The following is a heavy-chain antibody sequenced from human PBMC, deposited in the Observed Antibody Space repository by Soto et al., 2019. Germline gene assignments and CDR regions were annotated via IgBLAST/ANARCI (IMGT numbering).Heavy chain of an antibody. D-gene: IGHD3-16*02. CDR2: IYYSGST. CDR1: GGSISSYY. Sequence: SETLSLTCTVSGGSISSYYWSWIRQPPGRGLEWIGYIYYSGSTNYNPSLKSRVTISVDTSKNQFSLKLSSVTAADTAVYYCARQNYDYVWGSYRYTVPRPFDYWGQGTLVTVS. J-gene: IGHJ4*02. CDR3: ARQNYDYVWGSYRYTVPRPFDY. V-gene: IGHV4-59*08.